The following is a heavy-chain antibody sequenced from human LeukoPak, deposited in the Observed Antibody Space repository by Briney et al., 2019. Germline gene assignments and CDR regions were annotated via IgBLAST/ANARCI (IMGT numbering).Heavy chain of an antibody. CDR3: ATKKTTPRSGFDY. V-gene: IGHV4-59*01. CDR2: IYFIGNT. J-gene: IGHJ4*02. Sequence: SETLSLTCTVSGGSISYYYLSWIRQPPGKGLEWIGHIYFIGNTNYNASLKSRVTISLDTSKNHFSLKLTSVTAADTAIYSCATKKTTPRSGFDYWGQGTLVTVSS. D-gene: IGHD6-25*01. CDR1: GGSISYYY.